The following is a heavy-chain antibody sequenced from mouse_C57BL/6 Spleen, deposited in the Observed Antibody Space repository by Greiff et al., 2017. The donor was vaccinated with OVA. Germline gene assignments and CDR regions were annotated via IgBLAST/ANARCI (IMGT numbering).Heavy chain of an antibody. CDR1: GYTFTSYW. CDR3: AREGDDYDAYAMDY. D-gene: IGHD2-4*01. J-gene: IGHJ4*01. V-gene: IGHV1-64*01. Sequence: QVQLQQPGAELVKPGASVKLSCKASGYTFTSYWMHWVKQRPGQGLEWIGMIHPNSGSTNYNEKFKSKATLTVDKSSSTAYMQLSSLTSEDSAVYYCAREGDDYDAYAMDYWGQGTSVTVSS. CDR2: IHPNSGST.